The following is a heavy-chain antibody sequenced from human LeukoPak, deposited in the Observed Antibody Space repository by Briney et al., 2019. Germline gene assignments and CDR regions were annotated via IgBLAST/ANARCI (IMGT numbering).Heavy chain of an antibody. J-gene: IGHJ2*01. CDR2: IYYSGST. CDR1: GGSISSYY. D-gene: IGHD3-3*01. Sequence: SETLSLTCTVSGGSISSYYWSWIRQPPGKGLEWIGYIYYSGSTNYNPSLKSRVTISVDTSKNQFSLKLSSVAAADTAVYYCARGYDFWSGYSYWYFDLWGRGTLVTVSS. CDR3: ARGYDFWSGYSYWYFDL. V-gene: IGHV4-59*08.